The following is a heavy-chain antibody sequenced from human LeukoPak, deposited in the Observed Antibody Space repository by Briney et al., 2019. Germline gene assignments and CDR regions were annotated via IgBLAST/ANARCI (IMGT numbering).Heavy chain of an antibody. Sequence: PSETLSLTCTVSGGSIRSTNYYWGWIRQPPGKGLEWIGSIYYSGNTYHSPSLTSRVTISVDTSKNQFSLKLSSVTAADTAVYYCARGPTRGSYGSAIPHGTYDYWGQGTLVTVSS. J-gene: IGHJ4*02. CDR1: GGSIRSTNYY. V-gene: IGHV4-39*07. CDR3: ARGPTRGSYGSAIPHGTYDY. D-gene: IGHD3-10*01. CDR2: IYYSGNT.